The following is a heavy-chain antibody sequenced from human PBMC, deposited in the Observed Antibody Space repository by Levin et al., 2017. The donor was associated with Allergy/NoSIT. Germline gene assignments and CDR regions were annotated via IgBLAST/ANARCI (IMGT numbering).Heavy chain of an antibody. CDR1: GFTLSTYG. CDR2: LWYDGSNK. J-gene: IGHJ6*02. D-gene: IGHD3-3*01. V-gene: IGHV3-33*01. Sequence: QSGESLKISCEASGFTLSTYGMHWVRQAPGKGLEWVAILWYDGSNKFYADSVKGRFTISRDNSKNTLYLQVNSLRAEDTAVYYCARDGPRLYDAYGMDGWGQGTTVTVSS. CDR3: ARDGPRLYDAYGMDG.